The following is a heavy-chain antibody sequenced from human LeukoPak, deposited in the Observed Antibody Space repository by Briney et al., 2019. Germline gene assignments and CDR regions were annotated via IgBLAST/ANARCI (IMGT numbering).Heavy chain of an antibody. J-gene: IGHJ1*01. CDR2: SSASGDSP. CDR1: GFTFNNYA. D-gene: IGHD3-10*01. CDR3: AKGVYGSGSYREYFEQ. Sequence: GGSLRLSCTASGFTFNNYAMSWVRQAPGKGLERVSASSASGDSPYYADSVKGRFTISRDNSKNTLDLQMNSLRVEDTAVYYCAKGVYGSGSYREYFEQWGQGTLVTVSS. V-gene: IGHV3-23*01.